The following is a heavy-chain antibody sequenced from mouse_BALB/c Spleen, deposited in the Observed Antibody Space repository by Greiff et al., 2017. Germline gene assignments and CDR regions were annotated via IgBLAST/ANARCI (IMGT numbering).Heavy chain of an antibody. Sequence: VQLQESGPGLVAPSQSLSITCTVSGFSLTGYGVNWVRQPPGKGLEWLGMIWGDGSTDYNSALKSRLSISKDNSKSQVFLKMNSLHTDDTARYYCARDDYEGAMDYWGQGTSVTVSS. D-gene: IGHD2-4*01. CDR1: GFSLTGYG. J-gene: IGHJ4*01. CDR2: IWGDGST. CDR3: ARDDYEGAMDY. V-gene: IGHV2-6-7*01.